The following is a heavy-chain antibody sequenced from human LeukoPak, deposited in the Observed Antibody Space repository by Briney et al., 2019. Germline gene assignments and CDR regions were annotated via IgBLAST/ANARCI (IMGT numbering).Heavy chain of an antibody. V-gene: IGHV4-61*02. CDR2: IFITGST. Sequence: SQTLSLTCSVSGGSISSGSYCWSWIRQPAGKGLEWIGRIFITGSTNYNPSLKSRVTISVDTSKNQISLKLSSVTAADTAVYYCARESAAWFDPWGQGTLVTVSS. J-gene: IGHJ5*02. CDR1: GGSISSGSYC. CDR3: ARESAAWFDP. D-gene: IGHD6-25*01.